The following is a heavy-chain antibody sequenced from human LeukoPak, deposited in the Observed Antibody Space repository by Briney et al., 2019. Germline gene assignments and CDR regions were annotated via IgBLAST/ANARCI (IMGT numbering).Heavy chain of an antibody. CDR1: GFTFSSSW. CDR3: ASLDY. CDR2: IKQDGSEK. V-gene: IGHV3-7*01. J-gene: IGHJ4*02. Sequence: GGSLRLACSASGFTFSSSWMNWLRQAPGKGLEWVANIKQDGSEKYYVDSVKGRITISRDNAKNLLYLQMNTLRAEDTAVYYCASLDYWGQGTLVTVFS.